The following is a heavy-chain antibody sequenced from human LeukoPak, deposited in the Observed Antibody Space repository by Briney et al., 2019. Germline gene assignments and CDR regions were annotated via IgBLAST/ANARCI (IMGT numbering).Heavy chain of an antibody. Sequence: PGRSLRLSCAASGFTFSSYGMHWVRQAPGKGLEWVAVISYDGSNKYYADSVKGRFTISRDNSKNTLYLQMNSLRAEDTAVYYCAKDFSAGYYFDIWGQGTMVTVSS. CDR2: ISYDGSNK. D-gene: IGHD1-26*01. J-gene: IGHJ3*02. V-gene: IGHV3-30*18. CDR3: AKDFSAGYYFDI. CDR1: GFTFSSYG.